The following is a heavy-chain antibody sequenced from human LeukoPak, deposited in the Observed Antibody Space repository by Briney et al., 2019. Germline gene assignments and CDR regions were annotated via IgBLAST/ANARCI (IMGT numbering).Heavy chain of an antibody. J-gene: IGHJ1*01. CDR3: ARYGSGSYSDDHFQH. D-gene: IGHD3-10*01. V-gene: IGHV4-59*08. CDR1: GGSISGYY. CDR2: IYYSGST. Sequence: SETLSLTCTVSGGSISGYYWSWIQQPPGKGLEWIGFIYYSGSTKYNPSLKSRVTISVDTSKNQFSLKLTSVTAADTAVYYCARYGSGSYSDDHFQHWGQGTLVTVSS.